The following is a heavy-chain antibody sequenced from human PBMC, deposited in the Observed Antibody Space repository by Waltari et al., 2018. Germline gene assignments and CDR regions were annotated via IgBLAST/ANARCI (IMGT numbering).Heavy chain of an antibody. J-gene: IGHJ4*02. CDR2: ISYDGSNK. CDR1: GFTLSSYA. CDR3: VRVGSYSTLFDY. D-gene: IGHD3-10*01. V-gene: IGHV3-30*04. Sequence: QVQLVESGGGVVQPGRSLRLSCAASGFTLSSYAMHWVRQAPGKGLEWVAVISYDGSNKYYADSVKGRFTISRDNSKNTLYLQMNSLRAEDTAVYYCVRVGSYSTLFDYWGQGTLVTVSS.